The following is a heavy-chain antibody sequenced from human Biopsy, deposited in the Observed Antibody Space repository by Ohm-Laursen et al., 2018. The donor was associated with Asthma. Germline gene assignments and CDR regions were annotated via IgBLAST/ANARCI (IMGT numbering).Heavy chain of an antibody. V-gene: IGHV4-31*03. Sequence: PSQTLSLTCTVSGGSIGSGGYYWSWIRQHPGKGLEWIGYIYYSGSTYYNPSLKSRVTISVDTSKNQFSLKLSSVTAADTAVYYCARDTYGGNAAYYYGMDVWGQGTTVTVSS. J-gene: IGHJ6*02. CDR2: IYYSGST. CDR1: GGSIGSGGYY. CDR3: ARDTYGGNAAYYYGMDV. D-gene: IGHD4-23*01.